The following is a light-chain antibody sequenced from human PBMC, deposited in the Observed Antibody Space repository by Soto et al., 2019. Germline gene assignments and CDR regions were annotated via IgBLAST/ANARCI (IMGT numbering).Light chain of an antibody. CDR2: GAS. Sequence: IVLTQSPGTLSLSPGERATLSCGASQSVTDNFLAWYQQKPGQAPRLLIYGASSRATGVPARFSGSGYGTDFILPTSRLEPGDGALHYRQQYGSSPPWTLGQGPKVNIK. CDR3: QQYGSSPPWT. CDR1: QSVTDNF. V-gene: IGKV3-20*01. J-gene: IGKJ1*01.